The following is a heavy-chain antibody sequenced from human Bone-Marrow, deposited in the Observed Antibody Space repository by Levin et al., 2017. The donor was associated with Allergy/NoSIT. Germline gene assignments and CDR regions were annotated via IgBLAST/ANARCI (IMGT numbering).Heavy chain of an antibody. CDR2: IQPKSDGGTT. CDR1: GLTFTDSW. CDR3: SADEWI. V-gene: IGHV3-15*01. D-gene: IGHD3-3*01. Sequence: KPGGSLRLSCAASGLTFTDSWMSWVRQAPGQGLEKVARIQPKSDGGTTDYPASVRGRFIISRDESTNTLYLQMNSLKTEDTAVYYCSADEWIWGQGTLVTVSS. J-gene: IGHJ4*02.